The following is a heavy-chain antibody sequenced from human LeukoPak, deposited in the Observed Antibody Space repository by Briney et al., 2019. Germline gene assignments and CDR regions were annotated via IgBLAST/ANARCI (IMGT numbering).Heavy chain of an antibody. J-gene: IGHJ4*02. Sequence: GGSLRLSCAASGFTFSDYYMSWIRQAPGKGLEWVSYISGNSGYTNYADSVKGRFTIPRDNAKNSLFLHMNSLRPEDTALYYCATTNDIGNYYFDFWGQGSLVTVSS. D-gene: IGHD4-23*01. CDR3: ATTNDIGNYYFDF. CDR2: ISGNSGYT. V-gene: IGHV3-11*06. CDR1: GFTFSDYY.